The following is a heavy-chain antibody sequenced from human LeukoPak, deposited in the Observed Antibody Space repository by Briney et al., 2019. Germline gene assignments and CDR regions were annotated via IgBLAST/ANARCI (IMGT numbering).Heavy chain of an antibody. V-gene: IGHV3-30*04. D-gene: IGHD3-16*01. CDR1: GFTFSNYA. J-gene: IGHJ4*02. Sequence: GGSLRLSCAASGFTFSNYAMHWVRQAPGKGLEWVAVRSYDGSNKYYADSVKGRFTISRDNSKNTLYLQMNSLRAEDTAVYYCARGRPLGANFWVYWGQGTLVTVSS. CDR3: ARGRPLGANFWVY. CDR2: RSYDGSNK.